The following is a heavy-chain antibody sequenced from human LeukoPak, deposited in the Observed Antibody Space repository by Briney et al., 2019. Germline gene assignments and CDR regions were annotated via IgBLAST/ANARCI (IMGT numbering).Heavy chain of an antibody. CDR1: GGSISSGGYY. J-gene: IGHJ6*02. V-gene: IGHV4-31*03. CDR2: IYYSGST. CDR3: ARGIGYFNYYYYYGMDV. Sequence: SETLSLTCTVSGGSISSGGYYWSWIRQHPGKGLEWIGYIYYSGSTYYNPSLKSRVTISVDTSKNQFSLKLSSVTAADTAVYYCARGIGYFNYYYYYGMDVWGQGTTVTVSS. D-gene: IGHD3-22*01.